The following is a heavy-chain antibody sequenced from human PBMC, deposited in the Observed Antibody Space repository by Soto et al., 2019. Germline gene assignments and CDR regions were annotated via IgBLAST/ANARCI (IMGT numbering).Heavy chain of an antibody. V-gene: IGHV4-34*01. CDR1: GGTSSAHF. Sequence: TIPLTCSVSGGTSSAHFWSWIRQPPGKGLEWIGEINHSGSTNYNPSLKSRVTISVDTSKNQFSLKLSSVTAADTAVYYCARGPRLFPVNNPFFAYWGQGTLVTVSS. CDR3: ARGPRLFPVNNPFFAY. CDR2: INHSGST. J-gene: IGHJ4*02. D-gene: IGHD4-17*01.